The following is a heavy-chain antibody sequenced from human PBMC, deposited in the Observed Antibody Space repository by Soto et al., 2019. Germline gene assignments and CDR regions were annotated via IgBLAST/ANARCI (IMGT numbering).Heavy chain of an antibody. V-gene: IGHV3-30*18. D-gene: IGHD3-16*01. CDR1: GFTFSSYG. CDR2: ISYDGSNK. J-gene: IGHJ4*02. Sequence: QVQLVESGGGVVQPGRSLRLSCAASGFTFSSYGMHWVRQAPGKGLEWVALISYDGSNKYYADSVKGRFTISRDNSKNTLYLQMNSLRVEDTAVYYCAKERFPQGGEVPCDYWGQGTLVTVSS. CDR3: AKERFPQGGEVPCDY.